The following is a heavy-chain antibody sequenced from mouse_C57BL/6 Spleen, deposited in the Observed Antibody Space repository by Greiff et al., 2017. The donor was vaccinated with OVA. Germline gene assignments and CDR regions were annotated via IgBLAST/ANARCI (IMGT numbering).Heavy chain of an antibody. Sequence: QVQLQQPGAELVRPGTSVKLSCKASGYTFTSYWMHWVKQRPGQGLEWIGVIDPSDSYTNYNQKFKGKATLTVDTSSSTAYMQLSSLTSEDSAVYYCASWDYDGNYYAMDYWGQGTSVTVSS. D-gene: IGHD2-4*01. CDR3: ASWDYDGNYYAMDY. V-gene: IGHV1-59*01. CDR2: IDPSDSYT. J-gene: IGHJ4*01. CDR1: GYTFTSYW.